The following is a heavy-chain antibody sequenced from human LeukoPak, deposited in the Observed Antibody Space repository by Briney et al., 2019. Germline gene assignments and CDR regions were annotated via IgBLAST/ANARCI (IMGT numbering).Heavy chain of an antibody. CDR3: AKDNERWFDY. D-gene: IGHD2-15*01. CDR2: ISYDGSNK. Sequence: GGSLRLSCAASGFTFSSYSMNWVRQAPGKGLEWVAVISYDGSNKYYADSVKGRFTISRDNSKNTLYLQMNSLRAEDTAVYYCAKDNERWFDYWGQGTLVTVSS. V-gene: IGHV3-30*18. J-gene: IGHJ4*02. CDR1: GFTFSSYS.